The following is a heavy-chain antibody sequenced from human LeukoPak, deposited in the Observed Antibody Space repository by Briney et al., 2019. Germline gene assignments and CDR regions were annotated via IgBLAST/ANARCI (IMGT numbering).Heavy chain of an antibody. CDR2: IWYDGSNK. CDR1: GFTFSSYG. D-gene: IGHD3-10*01. J-gene: IGHJ6*02. CDR3: ARVPGVTPYYYGRDV. V-gene: IGHV3-33*01. Sequence: GRSLRLSCAASGFTFSSYGMHWVRQAPGKGLEWVVVIWYDGSNKYYADSVKGRFTISRDNSKNTLYLQMNSLRAEDTAVYYCARVPGVTPYYYGRDVWGQGTTVTVSS.